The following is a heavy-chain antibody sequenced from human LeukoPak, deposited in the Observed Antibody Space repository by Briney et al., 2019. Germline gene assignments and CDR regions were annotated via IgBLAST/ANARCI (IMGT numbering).Heavy chain of an antibody. D-gene: IGHD3-22*01. Sequence: SSETLSLTCTVSGGSISSYYWSWIRQPAGKGLEWIGRIYTSGSTNYNPSLKSRVTMSVDTSKNQFSLKLSSVTAADTAVYYCARVVVTADYYYYYMDVWGKGTTVTVSS. V-gene: IGHV4-4*07. CDR2: IYTSGST. J-gene: IGHJ6*03. CDR3: ARVVVTADYYYYYMDV. CDR1: GGSISSYY.